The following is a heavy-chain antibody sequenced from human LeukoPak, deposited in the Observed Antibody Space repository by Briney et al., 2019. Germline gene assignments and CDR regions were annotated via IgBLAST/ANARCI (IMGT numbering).Heavy chain of an antibody. J-gene: IGHJ4*02. CDR2: IRSKACGGTT. CDR1: GFTFGDYA. D-gene: IGHD4-11*01. Sequence: TGGSLRLSCTASGFTFGDYAMSWVRQAPGKGLEWVGFIRSKACGGTTEYAASVKGRFTISRDGSKSIAYLQMNSLKTEDTAVYYCSTYREILFDYWGQGTLVTVSS. V-gene: IGHV3-49*04. CDR3: STYREILFDY.